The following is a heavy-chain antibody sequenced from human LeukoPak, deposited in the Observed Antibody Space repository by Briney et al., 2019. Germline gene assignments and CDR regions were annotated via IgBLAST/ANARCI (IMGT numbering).Heavy chain of an antibody. J-gene: IGHJ4*02. V-gene: IGHV3-33*01. CDR1: GFTFSTYG. Sequence: GTSLRLSCAASGFTFSTYGMHWVRQAPGKGLEWVAVIWYDGSKMYYADSVKGRFTISRDTSKNTLYLQMNSLGAEDTAAYYCARHSSNSFDYWGQGTLVTVSP. CDR3: ARHSSNSFDY. CDR2: IWYDGSKM. D-gene: IGHD2-21*01.